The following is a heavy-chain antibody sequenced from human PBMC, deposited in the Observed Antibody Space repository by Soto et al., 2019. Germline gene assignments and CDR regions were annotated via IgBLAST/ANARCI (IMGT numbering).Heavy chain of an antibody. CDR1: GFTFSSYG. D-gene: IGHD4-17*01. V-gene: IGHV3-33*01. CDR2: IWYDGSNK. CDR3: ARDDMTTVTTFSSFDY. Sequence: QVQLVESGGGVVQPGRSLRLSCAASGFTFSSYGMHWVRQAPGKGLEWVAVIWYDGSNKYYADSVKGRFTISRDNSKNRLYLQMNSLRDEDTAVYYCARDDMTTVTTFSSFDYWGQGTLVTVSS. J-gene: IGHJ4*02.